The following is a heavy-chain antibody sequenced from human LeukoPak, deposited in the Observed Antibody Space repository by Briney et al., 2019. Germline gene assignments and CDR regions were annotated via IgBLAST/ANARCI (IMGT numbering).Heavy chain of an antibody. V-gene: IGHV1-18*01. CDR2: ISAYNGNT. D-gene: IGHD4-17*01. CDR1: GYTFTSYG. J-gene: IGHJ1*01. Sequence: ASVKVSCKASGYTFTSYGISWVRQAPGQGLEWMGWISAYNGNTNYAQKFQGRVTMTRNTSISTAYMELSSLRSEDTAVYYCAKNNATVRYFQHWGQGTLVTVSS. CDR3: AKNNATVRYFQH.